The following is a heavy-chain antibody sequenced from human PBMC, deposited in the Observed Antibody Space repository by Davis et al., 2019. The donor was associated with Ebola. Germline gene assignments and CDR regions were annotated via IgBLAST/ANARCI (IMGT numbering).Heavy chain of an antibody. CDR2: ISVYTGKK. J-gene: IGHJ3*01. V-gene: IGHV1-18*04. CDR3: ATRWFQLPFDV. D-gene: IGHD5-24*01. CDR1: GYTFTDYG. Sequence: AASVKVSCKASGYTFTDYGIGWVRQAPGQGLEWLGWISVYTGKKNFAQRFQDGVTMTTDTSTNTVHMELRSLRSDDTAVYYCATRWFQLPFDVWGQGTRVTVSS.